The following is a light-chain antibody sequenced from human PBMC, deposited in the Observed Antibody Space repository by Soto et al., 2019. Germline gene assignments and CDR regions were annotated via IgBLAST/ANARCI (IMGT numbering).Light chain of an antibody. CDR2: GAS. Sequence: EILLTKSPATLSVSPVERATLSCRASQSVSSNLAWYQQKPGQAPRLLIYGASTRDTGIPARFSGSGSGTEFTLTISSLQSEDFAVYYCQQYNNWPETFGQGTRLEIK. V-gene: IGKV3-15*01. J-gene: IGKJ5*01. CDR1: QSVSSN. CDR3: QQYNNWPET.